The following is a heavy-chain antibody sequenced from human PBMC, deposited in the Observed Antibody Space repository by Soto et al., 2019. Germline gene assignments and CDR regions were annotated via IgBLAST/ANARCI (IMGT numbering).Heavy chain of an antibody. CDR3: AKTTYYDSSGYYYFDY. CDR2: ISGSGGST. Sequence: GGSLRLSCGASGFTFSVYAMTWVRQAPGKGLEWVSAISGSGGSTYYADSVKGRFTISRDNSKNTLYLQMNSLRAEDTAVYYCAKTTYYDSSGYYYFDYWGQGTLVTVSS. D-gene: IGHD3-22*01. V-gene: IGHV3-23*01. J-gene: IGHJ4*02. CDR1: GFTFSVYA.